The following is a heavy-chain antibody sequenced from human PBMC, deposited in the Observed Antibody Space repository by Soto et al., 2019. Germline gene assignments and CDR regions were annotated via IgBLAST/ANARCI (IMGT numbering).Heavy chain of an antibody. D-gene: IGHD5-12*01. CDR2: ISSSGSTI. J-gene: IGHJ6*02. CDR1: GFTFSSYS. V-gene: IGHV3-48*04. CDR3: ARDYSGYDWSYYYGMDV. Sequence: EVQLVESGGGLVQWGGSLRLSCAASGFTFSSYSVNWVRQAPGKGLEWVSYISSSGSTIYYADSVKGRFTISRDNAKNSLYLQINSLRAEDTAVYYCARDYSGYDWSYYYGMDVWGQGTTVTVSS.